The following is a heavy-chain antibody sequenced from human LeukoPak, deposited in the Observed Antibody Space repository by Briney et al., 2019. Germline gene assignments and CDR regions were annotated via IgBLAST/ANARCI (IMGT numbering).Heavy chain of an antibody. V-gene: IGHV1-18*01. CDR2: ISAYNGNT. D-gene: IGHD4-11*01. Sequence: ASVKVSCKASGYTFTSYGISWVRQAPGQGLEWMGWISAYNGNTNYAQKLQGRVTMTTDTSTSTAYMELRSLRSDDTAVYYCARGDYIPYYYYYMDVWGKGTTATVSS. CDR3: ARGDYIPYYYYYMDV. CDR1: GYTFTSYG. J-gene: IGHJ6*03.